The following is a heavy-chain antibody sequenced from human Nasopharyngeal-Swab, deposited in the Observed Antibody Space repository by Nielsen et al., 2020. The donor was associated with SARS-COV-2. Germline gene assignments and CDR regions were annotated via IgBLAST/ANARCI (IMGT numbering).Heavy chain of an antibody. J-gene: IGHJ3*02. V-gene: IGHV2-70*11. CDR3: VRIWSTIFGYAFDI. Sequence: SGPTLVKPTQTPTLTCTFSGFSLSTSGMCVSWIRQPPGKALEWLARIDWDDDKYYSTSLKTRLTISKGTSKNQVVLTMTNMDPVDTATYYCVRIWSTIFGYAFDIWGQGTMVTVSS. D-gene: IGHD3-3*01. CDR2: IDWDDDK. CDR1: GFSLSTSGMC.